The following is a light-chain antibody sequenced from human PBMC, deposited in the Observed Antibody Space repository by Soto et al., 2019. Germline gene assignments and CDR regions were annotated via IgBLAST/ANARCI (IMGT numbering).Light chain of an antibody. Sequence: HSALTQPASVSGSPGQSITISCTGTSSVVGSYNLVSWYQQLPGKAPKVIICEVNKRPSGVSYRFSGSKSGNTASLTISGLQTEDEADYYCSSYAGTVAYVFGTGTKVTVL. CDR1: SSVVGSYNL. CDR2: EVN. J-gene: IGLJ1*01. CDR3: SSYAGTVAYV. V-gene: IGLV2-23*02.